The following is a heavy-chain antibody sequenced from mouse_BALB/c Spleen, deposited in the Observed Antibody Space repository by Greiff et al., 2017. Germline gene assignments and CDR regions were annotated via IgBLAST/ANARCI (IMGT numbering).Heavy chain of an antibody. Sequence: EVKLVESGGGLVKPGGSLKLSCAASGFTFSSYAMSWVRQNPEKRLEWVASISSGGSTYYPDSVKGRFTISRDNARNILYLQMSSLRSEDTAMYYCARGGRQLGLQDAMDYWGQGTSVTVSS. J-gene: IGHJ4*01. V-gene: IGHV5-6-5*01. D-gene: IGHD3-2*01. CDR2: ISSGGST. CDR1: GFTFSSYA. CDR3: ARGGRQLGLQDAMDY.